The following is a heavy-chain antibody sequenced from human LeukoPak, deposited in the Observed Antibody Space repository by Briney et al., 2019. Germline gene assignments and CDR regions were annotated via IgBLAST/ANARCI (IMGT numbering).Heavy chain of an antibody. J-gene: IGHJ3*02. CDR2: INHSGST. CDR1: GGSFSGYY. V-gene: IGHV4-34*01. CDR3: ARGCRYYDGSGSIRGLDAFDI. D-gene: IGHD3-22*01. Sequence: PSETLSLTCAVYGGSFSGYYWSWIRQPPGKGLEWIGEINHSGSTNYNPSLKSRVTISVDTSKNQFSLKLSSVTAADMAVYYCARGCRYYDGSGSIRGLDAFDIWGQGTMVTVSS.